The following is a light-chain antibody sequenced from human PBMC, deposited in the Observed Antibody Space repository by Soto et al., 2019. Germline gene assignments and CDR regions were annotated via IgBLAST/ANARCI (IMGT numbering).Light chain of an antibody. CDR2: GAS. V-gene: IGKV3-15*01. J-gene: IGKJ4*01. Sequence: EIVMTQSPATLSVSPGERATLSCRASQSVNSNLAWYQQKPGQAPRLLIYGASTRATGIPARFSGSGSGTEFTLTISSLQSEDFAVYYCQQYNNWSPLTFGGGTKVDIK. CDR1: QSVNSN. CDR3: QQYNNWSPLT.